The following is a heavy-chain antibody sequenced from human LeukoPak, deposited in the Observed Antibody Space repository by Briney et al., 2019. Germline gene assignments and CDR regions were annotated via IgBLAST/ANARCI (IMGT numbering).Heavy chain of an antibody. V-gene: IGHV3-21*01. CDR2: ISSSSSYI. CDR3: ARDGSLPYDAFDI. CDR1: RFTVSSYS. Sequence: EGSLRLSCAASRFTVSSYSMNWVRQAPGKGLEWVSSISSSSSYIYYADSVKGRFTISRDNAKNSLYLQMNSLRAEDTAVYYCARDGSLPYDAFDIWGQGTMVTVSS. J-gene: IGHJ3*02.